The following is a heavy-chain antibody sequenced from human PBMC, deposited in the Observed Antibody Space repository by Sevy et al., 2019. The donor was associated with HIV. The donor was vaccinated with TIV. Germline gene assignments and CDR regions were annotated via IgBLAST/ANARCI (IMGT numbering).Heavy chain of an antibody. CDR2: IYHSGST. V-gene: IGHV4-4*02. Sequence: SETLSLTCAVSGGSISSSNWWSWVRQPPGKGLEWVGEIYHSGSTNYNPSLKSRVTISVDKSKNEFSLKLSSVTAADTAVYYCASYSNVGSGSYKYYFDYWGQGTLVTVSS. CDR1: GGSISSSNW. D-gene: IGHD1-26*01. J-gene: IGHJ4*02. CDR3: ASYSNVGSGSYKYYFDY.